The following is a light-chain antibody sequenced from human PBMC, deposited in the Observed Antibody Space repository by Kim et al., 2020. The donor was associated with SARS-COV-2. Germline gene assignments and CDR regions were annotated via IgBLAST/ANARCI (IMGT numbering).Light chain of an antibody. Sequence: EIVMTQSPATLSVSPGERATLSCRASQSVSSNLAWYQQKPGQAPRLLIYGASTRATGIPARFSGSGSGAEFTLTISTLQSEDFAVYYCQQSYNWPWTFGQGTKVDTK. J-gene: IGKJ1*01. CDR3: QQSYNWPWT. CDR2: GAS. V-gene: IGKV3-15*01. CDR1: QSVSSN.